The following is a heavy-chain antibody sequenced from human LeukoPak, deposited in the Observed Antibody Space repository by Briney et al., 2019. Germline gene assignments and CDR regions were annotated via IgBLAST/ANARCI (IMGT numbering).Heavy chain of an antibody. CDR2: ITGDGSTT. CDR3: ARDNDYKIDY. Sequence: PGGSLRLSCAASGFTFSRSWMHWVRQAPGEGLVWVSRITGDGSTTIYADSVKGRFTISRDNAKNMVYLQLNSLGTEDTAVYYCARDNDYKIDYWGQGTLLTVSS. D-gene: IGHD4-11*01. CDR1: GFTFSRSW. V-gene: IGHV3-74*01. J-gene: IGHJ4*02.